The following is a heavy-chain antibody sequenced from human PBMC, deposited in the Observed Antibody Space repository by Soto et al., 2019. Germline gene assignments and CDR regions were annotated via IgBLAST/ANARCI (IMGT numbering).Heavy chain of an antibody. D-gene: IGHD3-16*01. V-gene: IGHV1-18*01. CDR3: ARGGYYDNPLGNLSHDGLDV. Sequence: QVQLVQSAGEVKKPGASVKVSCKASGDTFIRYGITWVRQAPGQGLEWMGWISPYNDYTIYAQKLQGRITMTTDTSTRTDYLELKSLKYADTGVYYCARGGYYDNPLGNLSHDGLDVWGHGTSVTVSS. J-gene: IGHJ6*02. CDR1: GDTFIRYG. CDR2: ISPYNDYT.